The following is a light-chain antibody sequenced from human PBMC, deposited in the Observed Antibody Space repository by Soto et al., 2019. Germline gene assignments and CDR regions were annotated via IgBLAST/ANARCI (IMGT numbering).Light chain of an antibody. Sequence: QAVVTQPPSASGTPGQRVTISCSGSSSNIGSNTVNWYQQLPGTAPKLLIYGDYQRPSGVPDRFSGSRSDTSASLAISGLQSEDEADYYCAAWDDSLNGWVFGGGTKVTVL. CDR3: AAWDDSLNGWV. V-gene: IGLV1-44*01. J-gene: IGLJ3*02. CDR1: SSNIGSNT. CDR2: GDY.